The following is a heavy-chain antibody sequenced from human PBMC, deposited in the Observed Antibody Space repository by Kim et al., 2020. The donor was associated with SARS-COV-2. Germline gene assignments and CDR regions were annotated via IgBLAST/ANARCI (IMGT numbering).Heavy chain of an antibody. J-gene: IGHJ4*02. CDR2: LYT. Sequence: LYTDYSVSVKSRITINPDTPKNQFSLQLNSVTPEDTAVYYCARGGWYSTWYWGQGTLVTVSS. V-gene: IGHV6-1*01. CDR3: ARGGWYSTWY. D-gene: IGHD6-13*01.